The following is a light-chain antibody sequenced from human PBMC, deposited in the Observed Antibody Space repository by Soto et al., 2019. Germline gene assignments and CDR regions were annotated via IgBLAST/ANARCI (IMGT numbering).Light chain of an antibody. CDR1: SSNIGAGYD. J-gene: IGLJ1*01. Sequence: QSVLTQPPSVSGVLGQRVTISCTGSSSNIGAGYDVHWYQQVPGTALKLLIYGNSNRPSGVPDRFSGSKSGTSGSLAITGLQAEDDADYYCQSYDSSLNGFFVFGTGTKVTVL. CDR2: GNS. CDR3: QSYDSSLNGFFV. V-gene: IGLV1-40*01.